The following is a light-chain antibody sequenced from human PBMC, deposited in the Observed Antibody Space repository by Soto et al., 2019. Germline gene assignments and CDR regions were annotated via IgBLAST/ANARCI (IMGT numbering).Light chain of an antibody. Sequence: LTHTASLSGSTGQSISISCTGTSSDVGAYKFLYWYQEHPCKAPKLMIYEVSNRPSGVSNRFSGSKSGNTASLTISGLQAEDEADYYRRSYTSSSTLVFGSGTKVTVL. CDR3: RSYTSSSTLV. CDR1: SSDVGAYKF. CDR2: EVS. V-gene: IGLV2-14*01. J-gene: IGLJ1*01.